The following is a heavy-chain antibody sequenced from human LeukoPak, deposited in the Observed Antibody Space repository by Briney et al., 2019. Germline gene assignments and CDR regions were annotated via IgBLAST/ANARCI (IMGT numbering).Heavy chain of an antibody. CDR1: GFTFSTDA. D-gene: IGHD3-10*01. Sequence: GGSLRLSCAASGFTFSTDAMHWVRQAPGKGLEWVSFISNIANHIYYADSVKGRFTISRDNAKNSLFLQMNSLRAEDTAVYYCAREEHYGSGRGYFDSWGQGTLVTVSS. V-gene: IGHV3-21*01. J-gene: IGHJ4*02. CDR2: ISNIANHI. CDR3: AREEHYGSGRGYFDS.